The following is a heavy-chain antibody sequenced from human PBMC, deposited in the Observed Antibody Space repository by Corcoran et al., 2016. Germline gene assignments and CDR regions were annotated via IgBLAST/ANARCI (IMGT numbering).Heavy chain of an antibody. CDR3: ARQRVPAAHPSGRNYYYYGMDV. CDR2: IIPIFGTA. V-gene: IGHV1-69*01. CDR1: GGTFSSYA. D-gene: IGHD2-2*01. Sequence: QVQLVQSGAEVKKPGSSVKVSCKASGGTFSSYAISWVRQAPGQGLEWMGGIIPIFGTANYAQKFQGRVTITADESTSTAYMELSSLRSEDTAVYDWARQRVPAAHPSGRNYYYYGMDVWGQGTTVTVSS. J-gene: IGHJ6*02.